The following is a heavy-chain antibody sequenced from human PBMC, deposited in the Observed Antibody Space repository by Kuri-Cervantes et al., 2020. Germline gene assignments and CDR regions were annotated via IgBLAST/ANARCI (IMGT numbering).Heavy chain of an antibody. J-gene: IGHJ4*02. Sequence: SQTLSLTCAVSGGSISSGGYSWSWIRQPPGKGLEWIGSIYYSKSHYYNPSLKSRVTLSVDTSKNQFSLNLTSVTAADTAVYYCARHRWFRALDYWGQGALVTVSS. CDR3: ARHRWFRALDY. V-gene: IGHV4-30-2*03. CDR2: IYYSKSH. CDR1: GGSISSGGYS. D-gene: IGHD2-15*01.